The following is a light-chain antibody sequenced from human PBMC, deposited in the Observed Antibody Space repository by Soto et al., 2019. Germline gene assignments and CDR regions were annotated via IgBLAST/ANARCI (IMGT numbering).Light chain of an antibody. Sequence: QSVLTQSPSASASLGASVKLTCTLSNGHNTNAIAWHQQRPEKGPRYLMKLNSDGSHTRGGGIPDRFSGSSSGAERYLTISGLHSEDEADYYCQTWDTGMVFGGGTKVTVL. CDR2: LNSDGSH. CDR1: NGHNTNA. J-gene: IGLJ2*01. V-gene: IGLV4-69*02. CDR3: QTWDTGMV.